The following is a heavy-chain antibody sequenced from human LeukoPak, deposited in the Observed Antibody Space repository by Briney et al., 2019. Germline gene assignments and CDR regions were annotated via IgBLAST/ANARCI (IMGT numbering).Heavy chain of an antibody. Sequence: GGSLRLSCTGSGFTIGDYGMSWVRQAPGKGLEWVGFIRSKTYSGTTEYAASVRGRFTISRNESKSIAYLQMNSLKTEDTAVYYCARVDTHRGYYYHYMDVWGKGTTVTVS. D-gene: IGHD3-10*01. CDR3: ARVDTHRGYYYHYMDV. CDR2: IRSKTYSGTT. J-gene: IGHJ6*03. CDR1: GFTIGDYG. V-gene: IGHV3-49*04.